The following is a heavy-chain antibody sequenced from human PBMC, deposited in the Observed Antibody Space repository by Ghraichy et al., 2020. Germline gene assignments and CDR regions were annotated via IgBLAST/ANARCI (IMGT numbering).Heavy chain of an antibody. V-gene: IGHV3-33*01. D-gene: IGHD4/OR15-4a*01. CDR2: TCTDGKNQ. J-gene: IGHJ6*02. Sequence: GGSLRLSCAASGFIFSAYGMHWVRQGSGKGLEWVALTCTDGKNQHYADSVRGRFSISRDNSKNTLFLYMSSLRADDAAVYYCVRDRGRHFYGALDLWGQGTKVPVS. CDR1: GFIFSAYG. CDR3: VRDRGRHFYGALDL.